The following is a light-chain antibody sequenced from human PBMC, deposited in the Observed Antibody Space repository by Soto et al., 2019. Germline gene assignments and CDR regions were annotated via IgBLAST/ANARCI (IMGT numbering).Light chain of an antibody. V-gene: IGKV3-11*01. J-gene: IGKJ2*01. CDR3: QQRSNWHPGWYT. Sequence: EIVLTQSPATLSLSPGERATLSCRASQSVSSYLAWYQQKPGQAPRLLIYDAFNRSTGIPARFSGSGSGTDFTLTISSLEPEDFAVYYCQQRSNWHPGWYTFGQGTKLEIK. CDR1: QSVSSY. CDR2: DAF.